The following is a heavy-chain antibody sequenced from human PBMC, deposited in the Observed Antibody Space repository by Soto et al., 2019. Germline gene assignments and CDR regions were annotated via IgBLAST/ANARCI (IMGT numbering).Heavy chain of an antibody. CDR1: SGSISSSNW. Sequence: QVQLQESGPGLVKPSGTLSLTCAVSSGSISSSNWWRWVRQPPGKGLEWIGEIYHSGSTNYNPSLKSRVTISVDKSKNQFSLKLSSVTAADTAVYYCARSYYDYIWGSYRYGYYYYMDVWGKGTTVTVSS. V-gene: IGHV4-4*02. CDR2: IYHSGST. CDR3: ARSYYDYIWGSYRYGYYYYMDV. D-gene: IGHD3-16*02. J-gene: IGHJ6*03.